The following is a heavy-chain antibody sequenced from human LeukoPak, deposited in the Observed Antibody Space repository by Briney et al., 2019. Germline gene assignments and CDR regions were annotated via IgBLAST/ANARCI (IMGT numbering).Heavy chain of an antibody. CDR1: GGSFSGYY. CDR2: INHSGST. J-gene: IGHJ4*02. CDR3: ARGRLYTLDY. D-gene: IGHD3-16*01. V-gene: IGHV4-34*01. Sequence: KPPETLSLTCAVYGGSFSGYYWSWIRQPPGKGLEWIGEINHSGSTNYNPSLKSRVTISVDTSKNQFSLKLSSVTAADTAVYYCARGRLYTLDYWGQGTLVTVSS.